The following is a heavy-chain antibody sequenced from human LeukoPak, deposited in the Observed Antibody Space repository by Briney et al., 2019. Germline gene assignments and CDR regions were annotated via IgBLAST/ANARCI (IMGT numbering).Heavy chain of an antibody. J-gene: IGHJ4*02. CDR2: ISAYNGNT. V-gene: IGHV1-18*01. D-gene: IGHD3-3*01. CDR1: GYTFTSYG. CDR3: ARYYDFWSGPLTPSDY. Sequence: ASVTVSCKASGYTFTSYGISWVRRAPGQGLEWMGWISAYNGNTNYAQKFQGRVTMTTDTSTSTAYMELRSLRSDDTAVYYCARYYDFWSGPLTPSDYWGQGTLVTVSS.